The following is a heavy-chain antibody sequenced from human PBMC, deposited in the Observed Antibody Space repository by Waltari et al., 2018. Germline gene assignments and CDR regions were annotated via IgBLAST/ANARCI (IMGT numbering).Heavy chain of an antibody. D-gene: IGHD1-1*01. Sequence: QVQPVEPGGGVVQPGISLRLSCVASGFPFSDYGVHWVRQAPGKGLEWLAVMWFDGSRKEYADSVKGRFTVSRDNSKNTLFLQMNSLRIDDTAIYYCARTFSNFDPFDIWGQGTVVTVS. CDR1: GFPFSDYG. V-gene: IGHV3-33*01. CDR2: MWFDGSRK. CDR3: ARTFSNFDPFDI. J-gene: IGHJ3*02.